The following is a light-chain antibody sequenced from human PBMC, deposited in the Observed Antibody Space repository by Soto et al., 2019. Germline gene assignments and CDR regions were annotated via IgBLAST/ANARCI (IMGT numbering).Light chain of an antibody. Sequence: DIQMTQSPSSLSASVGDRVTITCRASQSIRRFLNWYQQKPGKAPKLLIYAASSLESGVPSRFSGSGSGTGFTLTISSLHPEDFAPYHCQQSYITPVTFGQGTRLEIK. CDR2: AAS. V-gene: IGKV1-39*01. CDR1: QSIRRF. J-gene: IGKJ5*01. CDR3: QQSYITPVT.